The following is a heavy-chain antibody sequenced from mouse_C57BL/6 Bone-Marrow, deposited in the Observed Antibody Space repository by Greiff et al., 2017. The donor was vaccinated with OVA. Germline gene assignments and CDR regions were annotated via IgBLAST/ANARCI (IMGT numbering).Heavy chain of an antibody. CDR2: IYPGDGDT. Sequence: QVQLQQSGPELVKPGASVKISCKASGYAFSSSWMNWVKQRPGKGLEWIGRIYPGDGDTNYNGKFKGKATLTADKSSSTADMQLSSRTSEDSAVYFCARGTYYYGSSWGAMDYWGQGTSVTVSS. J-gene: IGHJ4*01. CDR1: GYAFSSSW. D-gene: IGHD1-1*01. V-gene: IGHV1-82*01. CDR3: ARGTYYYGSSWGAMDY.